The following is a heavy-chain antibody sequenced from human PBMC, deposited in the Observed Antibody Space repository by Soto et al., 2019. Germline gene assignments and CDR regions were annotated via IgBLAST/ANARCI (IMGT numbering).Heavy chain of an antibody. D-gene: IGHD3-16*01. CDR2: IYYSGST. CDR1: GGSIFSHY. J-gene: IGHJ3*02. Sequence: ETLSLNCTVSGGSIFSHYWGWIRQPPGKGLEYIGYIYYSGSTNYNPSLKNRVTISVDMSREQFSLKLTSVTAADTAVYYCARGHNLGGSTFDIWGQGTSVTVSS. V-gene: IGHV4-59*11. CDR3: ARGHNLGGSTFDI.